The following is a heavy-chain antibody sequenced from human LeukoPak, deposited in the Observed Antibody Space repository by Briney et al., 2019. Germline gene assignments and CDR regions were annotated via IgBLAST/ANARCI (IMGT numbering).Heavy chain of an antibody. CDR1: GFTFSSYS. J-gene: IGHJ6*03. CDR3: ARVRGAGLQYYYMDV. CDR2: ITTRSAI. Sequence: GGSLRLSCAASGFTFSSYSMNWVRQAPGRGLEWVSYITTRSAIYYADSVKGRFTISRDNAKDSLYLQMNSLRADDTAVYYCARVRGAGLQYYYMDVWGKGTTVTVSS. V-gene: IGHV3-48*01. D-gene: IGHD1-26*01.